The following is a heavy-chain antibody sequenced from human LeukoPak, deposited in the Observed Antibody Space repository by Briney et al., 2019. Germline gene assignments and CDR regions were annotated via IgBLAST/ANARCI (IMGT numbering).Heavy chain of an antibody. V-gene: IGHV3-53*01. CDR3: ARGGGGDIFDI. Sequence: GGSLRLSCAASGFTFSSYWMSWVRQAPGKGLEWVSVIYGGGSTDYADSVKGRFTISRDNLKNTLYLQMNSLRAEDTAVYYCARGGGGDIFDIWGQGTMVTVSS. J-gene: IGHJ3*02. CDR1: GFTFSSYW. CDR2: IYGGGST. D-gene: IGHD2-21*01.